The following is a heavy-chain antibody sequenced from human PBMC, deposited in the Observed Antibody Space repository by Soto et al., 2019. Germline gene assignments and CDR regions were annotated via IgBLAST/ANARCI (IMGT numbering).Heavy chain of an antibody. CDR2: IYYSGST. CDR1: GGYIGSGDYY. Sequence: SEPMSLTCTVSGGYIGSGDYYWSWIRQPPGKGLERIGYIYYSGSTYYKPPLKSRVTISVDTSKNQFSLKLSSVTAADTAVYYCARHGNILVDYWGQGTLVTGSS. V-gene: IGHV4-30-4*01. CDR3: ARHGNILVDY. J-gene: IGHJ4*02.